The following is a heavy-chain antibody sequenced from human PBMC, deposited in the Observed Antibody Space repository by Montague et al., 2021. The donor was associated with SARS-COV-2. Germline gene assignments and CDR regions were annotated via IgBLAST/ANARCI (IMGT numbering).Heavy chain of an antibody. J-gene: IGHJ6*03. V-gene: IGHV4-34*01. D-gene: IGHD5-18*01. CDR1: GGSFSGYY. CDR2: INHSGST. Sequence: SETLSLTCAVYGGSFSGYYWSWIRQPPGKGLEWIGVINHSGSTNYNPSLKSRVTISVDTSKNQFSLKLSSVTAADTAVYYCARGRGIQLWFNYYYYMDVWGKGATVTVSS. CDR3: ARGRGIQLWFNYYYYMDV.